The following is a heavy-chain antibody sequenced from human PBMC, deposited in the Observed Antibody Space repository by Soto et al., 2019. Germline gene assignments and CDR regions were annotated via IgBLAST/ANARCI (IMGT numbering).Heavy chain of an antibody. CDR2: IYYSGST. D-gene: IGHD2-2*01. J-gene: IGHJ4*02. CDR1: WGSISRGGFY. CDR3: AAVPAAHQVYFDY. Sequence: PSGTLSLTCTFSWGSISRGGFYWIWIRPHPGKGLEWIGYIYYSGSTYYNPSLKSRVTISVDTSKNQFSLKLSSVTAADTAVYYCAAVPAAHQVYFDYWGQGTLVTVSS. V-gene: IGHV4-31*03.